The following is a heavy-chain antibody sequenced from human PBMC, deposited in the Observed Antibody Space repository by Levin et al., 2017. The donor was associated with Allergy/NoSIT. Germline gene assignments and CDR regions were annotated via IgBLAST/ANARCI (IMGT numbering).Heavy chain of an antibody. J-gene: IGHJ4*02. Sequence: SGGSLRLSCAASGFTFSSYAMHWVRQAPGKGLEWVAVISYDGSNKYYADSVKGRFTISRDNSENTLYLQMNSLRAEDTAVYYCARSESHDRIVGATELDYWGQGTLVTVSS. D-gene: IGHD1-26*01. CDR2: ISYDGSNK. CDR3: ARSESHDRIVGATELDY. CDR1: GFTFSSYA. V-gene: IGHV3-30*04.